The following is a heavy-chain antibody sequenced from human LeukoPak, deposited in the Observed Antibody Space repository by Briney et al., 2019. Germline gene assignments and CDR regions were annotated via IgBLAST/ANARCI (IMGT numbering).Heavy chain of an antibody. V-gene: IGHV4-59*01. CDR2: IYYSGST. D-gene: IGHD4-23*01. J-gene: IGHJ3*02. Sequence: SETLSPTCTVSGGSLSSYYWSWIRQPPGKGLEWIGYIYYSGSTNYNPSLKSRVTISVDTSKNQFSLKLSSVTAAGTAVYYCAREKTTVVTPDDAFDIWGQGTMVTVSS. CDR1: GGSLSSYY. CDR3: AREKTTVVTPDDAFDI.